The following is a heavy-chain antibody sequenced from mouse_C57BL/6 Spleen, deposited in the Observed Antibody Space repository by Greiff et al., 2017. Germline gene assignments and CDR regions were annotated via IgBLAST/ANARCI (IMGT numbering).Heavy chain of an antibody. CDR3: ARCGRSYDYAMDY. V-gene: IGHV1-85*01. CDR1: GYTFTSYD. D-gene: IGHD1-1*01. J-gene: IGHJ4*01. CDR2: IFPRDGST. Sequence: QVQLKESGPELVKPGASVKLSCKASGYTFTSYDINWVKQRPGQGLEWIGWIFPRDGSTKYKEKFKGKATLTVDTSSSTAYMELHSLTSEDSAVYFCARCGRSYDYAMDYWGQGTSVTVSS.